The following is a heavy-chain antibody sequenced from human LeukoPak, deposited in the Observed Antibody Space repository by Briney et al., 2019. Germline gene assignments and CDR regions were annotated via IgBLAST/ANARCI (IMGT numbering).Heavy chain of an antibody. CDR2: INPNSGGT. V-gene: IGHV1-2*02. Sequence: ASVKVSCTASGYTFTSYDINWVRQATGQGLEWMGWINPNSGGTNYAQKFQGRVTMTRDTSISTAYMELSRLRSDDAAVYYCARVDPGSWPFDYWGQGTLVTVSS. J-gene: IGHJ4*02. CDR1: GYTFTSYD. D-gene: IGHD6-13*01. CDR3: ARVDPGSWPFDY.